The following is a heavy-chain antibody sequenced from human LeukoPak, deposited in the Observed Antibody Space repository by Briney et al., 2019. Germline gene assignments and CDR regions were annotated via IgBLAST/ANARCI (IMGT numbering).Heavy chain of an antibody. J-gene: IGHJ4*02. CDR2: ISGSGGSK. CDR3: ARTPYR. Sequence: PGGSLRLSCEASGFTFSRYAMSWVRQAPGKGLEWVSGISGSGGSKYYAESVKGRSTISRDNSKNTLYLQMNSLRAEDTAVYYCARTPYRWGQGTLVTVSS. CDR1: GFTFSRYA. V-gene: IGHV3-23*01. D-gene: IGHD2-15*01.